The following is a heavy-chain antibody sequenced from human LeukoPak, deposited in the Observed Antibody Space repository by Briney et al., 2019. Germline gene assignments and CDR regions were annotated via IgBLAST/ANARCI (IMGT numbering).Heavy chain of an antibody. CDR2: INHSGST. CDR3: ARGGLMVYAVRVQNDAFDI. D-gene: IGHD2-8*01. Sequence: SETLSLTCAVYGGSFSGYYWGWIRQPPGKGLEWIGEINHSGSTNYNPSLKSRVTISVDTSKNQFSLKLSSVTAADTAVYYCARGGLMVYAVRVQNDAFDIWGQGTMVTVSS. V-gene: IGHV4-34*01. J-gene: IGHJ3*02. CDR1: GGSFSGYY.